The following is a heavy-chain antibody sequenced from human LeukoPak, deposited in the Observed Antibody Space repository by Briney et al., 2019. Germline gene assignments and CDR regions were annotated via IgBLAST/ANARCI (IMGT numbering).Heavy chain of an antibody. V-gene: IGHV3-23*01. CDR3: AKDQGSHYYGSGSYPNY. CDR2: ISGSGSST. Sequence: GGSLRLSCAASGFTFSSYAMSWVRQAPGKGLEWVSAISGSGSSTYYADSVKGRFTISRDNSKNTLYLQLNSLRAEDTAVYYCAKDQGSHYYGSGSYPNYWGQGTLVTVSS. D-gene: IGHD3-10*01. CDR1: GFTFSSYA. J-gene: IGHJ4*02.